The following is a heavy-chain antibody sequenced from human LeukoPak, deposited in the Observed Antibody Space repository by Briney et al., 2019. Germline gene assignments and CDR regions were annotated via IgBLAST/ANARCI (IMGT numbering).Heavy chain of an antibody. D-gene: IGHD6-19*01. Sequence: GGSLRLSCAASGFTFSDYYMSWIRQAPGKGLEWVSYISSSGTTIYYADSVKCRFTISRDNAKNSLYLQMNSLRAEDTAVYYCASLGEQWLVQYLDYWGQGTLVTVSS. CDR2: ISSSGTTI. J-gene: IGHJ4*02. V-gene: IGHV3-11*01. CDR3: ASLGEQWLVQYLDY. CDR1: GFTFSDYY.